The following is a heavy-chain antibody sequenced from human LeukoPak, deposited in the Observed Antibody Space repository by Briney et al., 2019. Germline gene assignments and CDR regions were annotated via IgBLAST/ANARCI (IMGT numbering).Heavy chain of an antibody. CDR1: GYSFTSYA. J-gene: IGHJ5*02. D-gene: IGHD6-13*01. CDR3: ARDFYSSSRYWFDP. V-gene: IGHV7-4-1*02. Sequence: ASVKVSCKASGYSFTSYAMNWVRQAPGQGLEWMGWINTNTGNPTYAQGFTGRFVFSLDTSVSTAYLQISSLKAEDTAVYYCARDFYSSSRYWFDPWGQGTLVTVSS. CDR2: INTNTGNP.